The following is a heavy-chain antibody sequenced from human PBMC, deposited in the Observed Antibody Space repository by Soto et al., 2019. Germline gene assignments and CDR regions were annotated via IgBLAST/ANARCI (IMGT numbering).Heavy chain of an antibody. CDR2: IYPGDSDT. D-gene: IGHD3-10*01. J-gene: IGHJ5*02. Sequence: PGESLKISCKGSGYSFTSYWIGWVRQMPGKGLEWMGIIYPGDSDTRYSPSFQGQVTISADKSISTTYLQWSSLKASDTAMYYCARHVGGPGSYYNPAPNWFDPWGQGTLVTVSS. CDR1: GYSFTSYW. V-gene: IGHV5-51*01. CDR3: ARHVGGPGSYYNPAPNWFDP.